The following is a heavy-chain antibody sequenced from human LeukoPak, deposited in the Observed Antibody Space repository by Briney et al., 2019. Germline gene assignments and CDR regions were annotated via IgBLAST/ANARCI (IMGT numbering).Heavy chain of an antibody. V-gene: IGHV3-30*18. J-gene: IGHJ3*02. D-gene: IGHD1-26*01. CDR2: ISYDGSNK. CDR1: GFTFSSYG. Sequence: GGSLGLSCAASGFTFSSYGMHWVRQAPGKGLEWVAVISYDGSNKYYADSVKGRFTISRDNSKNTLYLQMNSLRAEDTAVYYCAKDRLSGSYYDGAFDIWGQGTMVTVSS. CDR3: AKDRLSGSYYDGAFDI.